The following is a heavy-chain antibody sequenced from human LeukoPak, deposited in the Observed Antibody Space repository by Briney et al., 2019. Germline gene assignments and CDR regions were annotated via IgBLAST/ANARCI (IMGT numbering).Heavy chain of an antibody. Sequence: SETLSLTCTVSGYSISSGYYWSWIRQPPGKGLEWIAHIYYSGSTNYNPPLKSRVTISVDTSKKQFSLKLSSVTAADTAIYYCARSSIVGPFSDWFDPWGQGTLVTVSS. V-gene: IGHV4-61*01. CDR3: ARSSIVGPFSDWFDP. CDR2: IYYSGST. J-gene: IGHJ5*02. CDR1: GYSISSGYY. D-gene: IGHD1-26*01.